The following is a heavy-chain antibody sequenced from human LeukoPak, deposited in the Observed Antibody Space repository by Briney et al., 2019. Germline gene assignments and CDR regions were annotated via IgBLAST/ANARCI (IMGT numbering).Heavy chain of an antibody. Sequence: PGGSLRLSCAASGFTFSSYSMIWVRQAPGKGLEWVSYISSSSSTKYYADSVKGRFTISRDNAKNSLYLQMSSLRAEDTAVYYCARRGSSSSYYFDYWGQGTLVTVSS. J-gene: IGHJ4*02. D-gene: IGHD6-6*01. CDR3: ARRGSSSSYYFDY. CDR1: GFTFSSYS. V-gene: IGHV3-48*01. CDR2: ISSSSSTK.